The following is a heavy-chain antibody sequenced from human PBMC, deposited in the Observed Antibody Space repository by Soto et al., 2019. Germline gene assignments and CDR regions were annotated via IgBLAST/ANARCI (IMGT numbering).Heavy chain of an antibody. CDR1: GYTFTSYA. CDR2: INAGNGNT. CDR3: ARERGSYYSVGAFDI. D-gene: IGHD1-26*01. V-gene: IGHV1-3*01. J-gene: IGHJ3*02. Sequence: ASVKVSCKASGYTFTSYAMHCVRQAPGQRLEWMGWINAGNGNTKYSQKFQGRVTITRDTSASTAYMELSSLRSEDTAVYYCARERGSYYSVGAFDIWGQGTMVTVSS.